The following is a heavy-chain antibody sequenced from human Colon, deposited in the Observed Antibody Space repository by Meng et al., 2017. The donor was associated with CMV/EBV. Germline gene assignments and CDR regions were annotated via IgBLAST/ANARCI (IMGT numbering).Heavy chain of an antibody. D-gene: IGHD5-12*01. V-gene: IGHV3-15*01. CDR1: EFTFSNAW. Sequence: GESLKISCATSSEFTFSNAWMTWVRQAPGKGLEWVGRIKSKSDGGTTDFAAAVKGRFIISRDESKNTLYLQMNSLKTEDTGVYYCTTQGGYDKDYWGQGALVTVSS. CDR3: TTQGGYDKDY. CDR2: IKSKSDGGTT. J-gene: IGHJ4*02.